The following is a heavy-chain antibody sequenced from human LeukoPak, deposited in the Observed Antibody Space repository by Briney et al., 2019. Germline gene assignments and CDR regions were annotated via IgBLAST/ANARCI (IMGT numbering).Heavy chain of an antibody. CDR2: IIPIFGIA. CDR1: GGTFSSYA. CDR3: ARESNPGGNSEFLDY. D-gene: IGHD4-23*01. V-gene: IGHV1-69*04. Sequence: GSSVKVSCKASGGTFSSYAISWVRQAPGQGLEWMGRIIPIFGIANYAQKFQGRVTITADKSTSTAYMELRSLRSDDTAVYYCARESNPGGNSEFLDYWGQGTLVTVSS. J-gene: IGHJ4*02.